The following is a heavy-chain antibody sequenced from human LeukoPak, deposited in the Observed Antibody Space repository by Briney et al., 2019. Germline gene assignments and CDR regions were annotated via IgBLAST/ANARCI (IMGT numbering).Heavy chain of an antibody. CDR1: GYSISSGYY. J-gene: IGHJ5*02. V-gene: IGHV4-38-2*02. D-gene: IGHD3-16*02. Sequence: PSETLSLTCTVSGYSISSGYYWGWIRQPPGKGLEWIGSIYHSGSTYYNPSLKSRVTISVDTSKNQFSLKLSSVTAADTAVYYCARDGDDYVWGSYRHNWFDPWGQGTLVTVSS. CDR3: ARDGDDYVWGSYRHNWFDP. CDR2: IYHSGST.